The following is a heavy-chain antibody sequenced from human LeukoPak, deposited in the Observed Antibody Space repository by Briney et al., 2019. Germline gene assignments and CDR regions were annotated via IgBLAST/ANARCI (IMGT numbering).Heavy chain of an antibody. CDR1: GASTSAYY. D-gene: IGHD1-26*01. Sequence: PSETLSLTCTVSGASTSAYYWSWIRQPSGKGLEWIGYTYSGGNANYNPSLKSRVTISIDTSENQFSQRLTSVTAADTAVYFCAHAKRGGGYYINALAVSAQGTLVTISS. CDR3: AHAKRGGGYYINALAV. CDR2: TYSGGNA. V-gene: IGHV4-59*01. J-gene: IGHJ3*01.